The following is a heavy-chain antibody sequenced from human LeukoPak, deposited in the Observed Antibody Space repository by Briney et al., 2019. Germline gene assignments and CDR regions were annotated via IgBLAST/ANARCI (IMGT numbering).Heavy chain of an antibody. CDR1: GYTFTGYY. V-gene: IGHV1-2*02. CDR2: INPNSGGT. CDR3: ARDPTYSSSWYPYFDY. D-gene: IGHD6-13*01. J-gene: IGHJ4*02. Sequence: WASVKVSCKASGYTFTGYYMHWVRQAPGQGLEWMGWINPNSGGTNYAQKFQGRVTMTRDTSISTAYMEPSRLRSDDTAVYYCARDPTYSSSWYPYFDYWGQGTLVTVSS.